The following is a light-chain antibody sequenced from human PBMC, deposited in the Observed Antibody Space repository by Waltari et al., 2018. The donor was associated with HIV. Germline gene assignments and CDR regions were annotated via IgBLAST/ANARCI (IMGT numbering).Light chain of an antibody. CDR2: EAA. Sequence: EIVMTQSPPTLSVSPGQRVTLSWKASQSISTKVDWYQQRPGQSPRLLIYEAATRPTGIPARFSGSGSGTEFTLTISSLQSEDFATYFCQQYDSGPRGITFGQGTMLEIK. J-gene: IGKJ2*01. CDR1: QSISTK. CDR3: QQYDSGPRGIT. V-gene: IGKV3-15*01.